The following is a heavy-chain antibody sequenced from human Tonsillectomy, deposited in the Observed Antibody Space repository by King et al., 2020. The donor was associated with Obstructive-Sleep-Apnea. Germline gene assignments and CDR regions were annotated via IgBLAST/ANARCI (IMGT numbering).Heavy chain of an antibody. CDR3: ARDSGDSGYDSRPI. Sequence: VQLVESGGGLVQPGGSLRLSCAASGFTFSSYSMNWVRQAPGKGLEWVSYITSSRNTTYSADSVRGRLTISRDNAKYALYLQMKRLRAEATAVYYCARDSGDSGYDSRPIWGQGILVTVSS. CDR1: GFTFSSYS. V-gene: IGHV3-48*04. J-gene: IGHJ4*02. D-gene: IGHD5-12*01. CDR2: ITSSRNTT.